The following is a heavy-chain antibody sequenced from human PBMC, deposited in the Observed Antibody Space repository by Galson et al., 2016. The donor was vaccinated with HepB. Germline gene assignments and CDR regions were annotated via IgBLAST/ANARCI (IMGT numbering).Heavy chain of an antibody. CDR1: GFSFINAP. CDR3: AKDPAFTDAFDI. Sequence: SLRLSCAASGFSFINAPMAWFRQGPGKGLEWVSTINTVAADTHYADSVKGRFTISRDNSKSTLDLQMSNLRAEDTALYYCAKDPAFTDAFDIWGPGTMVTVSS. CDR2: INTVAADT. V-gene: IGHV3-23*01. J-gene: IGHJ3*02.